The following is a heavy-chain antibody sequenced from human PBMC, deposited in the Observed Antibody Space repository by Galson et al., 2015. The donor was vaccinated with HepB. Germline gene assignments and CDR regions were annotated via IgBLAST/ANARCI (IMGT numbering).Heavy chain of an antibody. CDR2: IIPILGIA. J-gene: IGHJ6*02. CDR3: ASLGYYDILTGESRRDYYYGMDV. V-gene: IGHV1-69*04. Sequence: SVKVSCKASGGTFSSYAISWVRQAPGRGLEWMGRIIPILGIANYAQKFQGRVTITADKSTSTAYMELSSLRSEDTAVYYCASLGYYDILTGESRRDYYYGMDVWGQGTTVTVSS. D-gene: IGHD3-9*01. CDR1: GGTFSSYA.